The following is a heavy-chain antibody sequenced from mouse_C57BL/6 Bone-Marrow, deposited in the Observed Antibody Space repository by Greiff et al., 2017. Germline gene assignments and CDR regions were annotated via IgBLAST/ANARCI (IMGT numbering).Heavy chain of an antibody. D-gene: IGHD1-1*01. CDR2: INPYNGGT. CDR1: GYTFTDYY. CDR3: ARLGTTVVAPHYFDY. Sequence: EVQLQQSGPVLVKPGASVKMSCKASGYTFTDYYMNWVKQSHGKSLEWIGVINPYNGGTSYNQKFKGKATLTVDKSSSTAYMELNSLTSEDSAVYYCARLGTTVVAPHYFDYWGQGTTLTVSS. J-gene: IGHJ2*01. V-gene: IGHV1-19*01.